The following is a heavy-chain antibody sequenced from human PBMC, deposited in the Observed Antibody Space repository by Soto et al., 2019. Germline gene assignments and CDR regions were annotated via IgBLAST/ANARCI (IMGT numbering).Heavy chain of an antibody. D-gene: IGHD5-18*01. Sequence: PGGSLRLSCAASGFTFSNYAMSWVRQAPGKGLEWVSGITSGAGSTYYADSVKGRFTISRDNSKSTLYLQMNSLRADDTALYYCAVDTSMVPPYYYGMDVWGQGTTVTVS. J-gene: IGHJ6*02. V-gene: IGHV3-23*01. CDR3: AVDTSMVPPYYYGMDV. CDR2: ITSGAGST. CDR1: GFTFSNYA.